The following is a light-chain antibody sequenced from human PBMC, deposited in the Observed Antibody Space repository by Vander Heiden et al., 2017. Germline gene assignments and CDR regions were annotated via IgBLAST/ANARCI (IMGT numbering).Light chain of an antibody. CDR3: QQRNRTPIG. Sequence: DIQMTQAPSSLSASVGDRVTITCRASQSISTYLNWYQQRPGKAPKLLIYAASSWQSGVPSRLSGSGSGTDFTLTISSLQPEDFATYYCQQRNRTPIGLGGGTKVEIK. CDR2: AAS. V-gene: IGKV1-39*01. CDR1: QSISTY. J-gene: IGKJ4*01.